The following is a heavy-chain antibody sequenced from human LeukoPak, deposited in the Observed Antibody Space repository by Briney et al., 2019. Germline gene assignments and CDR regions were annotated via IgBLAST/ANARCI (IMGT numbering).Heavy chain of an antibody. CDR1: GGSFSGYY. CDR2: INHSGST. D-gene: IGHD3-10*01. Sequence: PSETLSPTCAVYGGSFSGYYWSWIRQPPGKGLEWIGEINHSGSTNYNPSLKSRVTISVDTSKNQFSLKLSSVTAADTAVYYCARAKLVLWFGGVIGYFDYWGQGTLVTVSS. V-gene: IGHV4-34*01. J-gene: IGHJ4*02. CDR3: ARAKLVLWFGGVIGYFDY.